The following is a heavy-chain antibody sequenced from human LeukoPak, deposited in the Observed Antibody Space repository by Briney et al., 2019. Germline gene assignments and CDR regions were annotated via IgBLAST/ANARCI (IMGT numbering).Heavy chain of an antibody. V-gene: IGHV4-34*01. D-gene: IGHD1/OR15-1a*01. J-gene: IGHJ3*02. CDR1: GGSFSGYY. Sequence: SETLSLTCAGYGGSFSGYYWSWIRQPPGKGLEWIGEINHSGSTNSNPSLKSRVTISVDTSKNQFSLKLSSVTAAETAVYFCARGVNNWNIDVFDIWGQGKMVTVSS. CDR2: INHSGST. CDR3: ARGVNNWNIDVFDI.